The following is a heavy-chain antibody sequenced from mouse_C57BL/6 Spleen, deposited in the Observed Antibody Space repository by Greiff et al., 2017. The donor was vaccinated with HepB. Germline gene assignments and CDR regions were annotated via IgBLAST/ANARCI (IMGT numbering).Heavy chain of an antibody. CDR3: ARSGVYYAMDY. Sequence: QVQLKQPGAELVKPGASVKMSCKASGYTFTSYWITWVKQRPGQGLEWIGDIYPGSGSTNYNEKFKSKATLTVDTSSSTAYMQLSSLTSEDSAVYYCARSGVYYAMDYWGQGTSVTVSS. J-gene: IGHJ4*01. CDR2: IYPGSGST. CDR1: GYTFTSYW. V-gene: IGHV1-55*01. D-gene: IGHD3-1*01.